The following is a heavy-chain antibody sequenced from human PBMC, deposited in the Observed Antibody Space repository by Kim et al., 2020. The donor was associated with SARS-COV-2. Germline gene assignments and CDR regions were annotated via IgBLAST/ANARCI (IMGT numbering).Heavy chain of an antibody. D-gene: IGHD6-13*01. CDR3: AKDRSHSIAAAGTVDY. J-gene: IGHJ4*02. V-gene: IGHV3-9*01. CDR1: GFTFDDYA. CDR2: ISWNSGSI. Sequence: GGSLRLSCAASGFTFDDYAMHWVRQAPGKGLEWVSGISWNSGSIGYADSVKGRFTISRDNAKNSLYLQMNSLRAEDTALYYCAKDRSHSIAAAGTVDYWGQGTLVTVSS.